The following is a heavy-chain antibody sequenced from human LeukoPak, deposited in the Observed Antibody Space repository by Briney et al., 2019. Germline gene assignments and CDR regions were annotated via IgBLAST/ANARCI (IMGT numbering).Heavy chain of an antibody. CDR3: ARGGNFDY. CDR1: GYTFTSFD. CDR2: ISLNTGNT. Sequence: ASVKVSCKASGYTFTSFDITWVRQAPGQGLEWMGWISLNTGNTNHAKDFQGRVTMTTDTSTSTAYMELRSLRSDDTTVYYCARGGNFDYWGQGTLVTVSS. J-gene: IGHJ4*02. V-gene: IGHV1-18*01.